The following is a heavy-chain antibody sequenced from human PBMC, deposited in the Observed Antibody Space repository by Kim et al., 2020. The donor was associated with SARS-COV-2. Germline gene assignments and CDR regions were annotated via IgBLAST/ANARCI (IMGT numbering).Heavy chain of an antibody. J-gene: IGHJ6*01. Sequence: GGSLRLSCAASGFTFSSYAMHWVRQAPGKGLEWVAVISHDGSNKYYADSVKGRFTISRDNSKNTLYLQMNSLRAEDTAVYYGAREYYYGLGCYYWAYYY. CDR1: GFTFSSYA. D-gene: IGHD3-10*01. CDR2: ISHDGSNK. CDR3: AREYYYGLGCYYWAYYY. V-gene: IGHV3-30*04.